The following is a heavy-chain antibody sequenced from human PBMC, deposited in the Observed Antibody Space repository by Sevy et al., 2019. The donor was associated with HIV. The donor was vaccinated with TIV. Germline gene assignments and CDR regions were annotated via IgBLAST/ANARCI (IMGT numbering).Heavy chain of an antibody. J-gene: IGHJ4*02. CDR1: GYTFTGYY. Sequence: ASVKVSCKASGYTFTGYYMHWVRQAPGQGLEWMGWINPNSGGTNYAQKVQGRVTMTRDTSISTAYMELSRLRSDDTAVYYCARGYCGGDCYSPLTYFDYWGQGTLVTVSS. CDR3: ARGYCGGDCYSPLTYFDY. D-gene: IGHD2-21*02. CDR2: INPNSGGT. V-gene: IGHV1-2*02.